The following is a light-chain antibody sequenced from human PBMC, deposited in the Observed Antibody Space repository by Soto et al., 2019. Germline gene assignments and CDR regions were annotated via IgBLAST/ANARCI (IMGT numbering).Light chain of an antibody. J-gene: IGLJ3*02. CDR1: SSDVGSYNL. CDR2: EGS. CDR3: CSYAGTFSGV. Sequence: QSALTQPASVSGSPGQSITISCTGTSSDVGSYNLVSWYQQHPGKAPKVMIYEGSRRPSGVSNRFSGSKSGNTASLTISGLQAEDEADYYCCSYAGTFSGVFGGGTKLTVL. V-gene: IGLV2-23*01.